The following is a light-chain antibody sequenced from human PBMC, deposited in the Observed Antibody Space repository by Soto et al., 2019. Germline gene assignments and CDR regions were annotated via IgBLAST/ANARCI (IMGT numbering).Light chain of an antibody. CDR3: QQFNNYPLT. CDR1: QDISSS. Sequence: AIQLTQSPSSRSASVGDRVIIACRASQDISSSLAWYQQKPGKAPKLLIYDASSLESEVPSRFSGSRSGSNFTLTISSLQPEDFATYYCQQFNNYPLTFGGGTKVVI. CDR2: DAS. V-gene: IGKV1D-13*01. J-gene: IGKJ4*01.